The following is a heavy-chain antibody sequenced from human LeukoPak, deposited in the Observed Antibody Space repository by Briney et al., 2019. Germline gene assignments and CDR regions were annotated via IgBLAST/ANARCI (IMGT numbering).Heavy chain of an antibody. CDR2: IYYSGST. Sequence: SETLSLTCTVSGGSISSYYWSWIRQPPGKGLEWIGYIYYSGSTNYNPSLKSRVTISVDTSKNQFSLKLSSVTAADTAVYYCARAEVDTAMVDYWGQGTLVTVSS. V-gene: IGHV4-59*01. D-gene: IGHD5-18*01. CDR1: GGSISSYY. CDR3: ARAEVDTAMVDY. J-gene: IGHJ4*02.